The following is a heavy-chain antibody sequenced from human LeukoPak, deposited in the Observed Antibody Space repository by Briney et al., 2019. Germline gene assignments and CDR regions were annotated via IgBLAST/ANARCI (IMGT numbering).Heavy chain of an antibody. Sequence: SETLSLACTVSGGSISSSSYYWGWIRQPPGKGLEWIGSIYYSGSTYYNPSLKSRVTISVDTSKNQFSLKLSSVTAADTAVYYCARVGLLWFGEPYGMDVWGQGTTVTVSS. CDR1: GGSISSSSYY. CDR3: ARVGLLWFGEPYGMDV. D-gene: IGHD3-10*01. CDR2: IYYSGST. J-gene: IGHJ6*02. V-gene: IGHV4-39*07.